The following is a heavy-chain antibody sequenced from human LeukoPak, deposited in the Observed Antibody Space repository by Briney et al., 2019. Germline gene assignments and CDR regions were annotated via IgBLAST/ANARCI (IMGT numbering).Heavy chain of an antibody. D-gene: IGHD3-22*01. J-gene: IGHJ4*02. V-gene: IGHV3-15*01. CDR3: TRIYYDSSGPDY. CDR2: IKSNADGGTT. Sequence: PGGSLRLSCAASRVTFSNVWMTWVRQAPGKGLEWVGRIKSNADGGTTDYAAPVKGRFTISRDDSKNTLYLQMNILKTEDTAVYYCTRIYYDSSGPDYWGQGTLVTVSS. CDR1: RVTFSNVW.